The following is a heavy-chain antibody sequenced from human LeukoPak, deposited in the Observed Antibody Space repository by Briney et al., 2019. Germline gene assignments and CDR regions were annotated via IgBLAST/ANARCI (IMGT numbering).Heavy chain of an antibody. CDR1: GYTFTGYY. CDR3: ARVQRGYSYGSCGY. J-gene: IGHJ4*02. CDR2: MNPNSGNT. D-gene: IGHD5-18*01. V-gene: IGHV1-8*02. Sequence: ASVKVSCKASGYTFTGYYMHWVRQAPGQGLEWMGWMNPNSGNTGYAQKFQGRVTMTRNTSISTAYMELGSLRSEDTAVYYCARVQRGYSYGSCGYWGQGTLVTVSS.